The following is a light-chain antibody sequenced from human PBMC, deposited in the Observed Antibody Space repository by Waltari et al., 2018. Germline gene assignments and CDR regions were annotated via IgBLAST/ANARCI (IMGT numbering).Light chain of an antibody. Sequence: DLHLTQSPPSLSASVGHTVTISCRASHGIRDDLGWYQQKPGKAPKRLIYGASNLQSGVPSRFSGSGSGTDFTLTIFSLQPEDFATYFCLQYNTYPLTFGGGTKVEI. J-gene: IGKJ4*01. CDR3: LQYNTYPLT. CDR2: GAS. CDR1: HGIRDD. V-gene: IGKV1-17*01.